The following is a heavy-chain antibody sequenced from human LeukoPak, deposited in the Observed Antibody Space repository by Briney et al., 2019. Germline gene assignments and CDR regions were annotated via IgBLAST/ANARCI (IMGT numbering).Heavy chain of an antibody. J-gene: IGHJ4*02. CDR2: INHSGST. Sequence: SETLSLTCAVYGGSFSGYYWSWIRQPPGKGLEWIGEINHSGSTNYNPSLKSRVTISVDTSKNQFSLKLSSVTAADTAVYYCATPTLGDYWGQGTLVTVSS. D-gene: IGHD3-16*01. CDR1: GGSFSGYY. V-gene: IGHV4-34*01. CDR3: ATPTLGDY.